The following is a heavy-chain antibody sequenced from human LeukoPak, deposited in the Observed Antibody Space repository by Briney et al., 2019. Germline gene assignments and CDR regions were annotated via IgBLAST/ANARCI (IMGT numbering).Heavy chain of an antibody. D-gene: IGHD2-2*01. J-gene: IGHJ4*02. V-gene: IGHV4-34*01. CDR2: LSRTGNT. Sequence: SETLSLTCNVSGGSFSCFYWSWIRQPPTEGLEWVGELSRTGNTNYNPSLKSRVTFSVDTSKRQFSLRLKSVTAADTAVYYCARGAYCTSINCYGFDYWGQGILVTVSS. CDR3: ARGAYCTSINCYGFDY. CDR1: GGSFSCFY.